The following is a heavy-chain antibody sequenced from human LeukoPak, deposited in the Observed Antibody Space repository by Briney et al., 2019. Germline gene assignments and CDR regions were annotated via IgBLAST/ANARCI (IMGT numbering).Heavy chain of an antibody. J-gene: IGHJ4*02. V-gene: IGHV1-24*01. CDR2: FDPEDGET. CDR3: ATVALIPLFNY. D-gene: IGHD3-16*02. Sequence: WMGGFDPEDGETIYAQKFQGRVTMTEDTSTDTAYMELSSLRSEDTAVYYCATVALIPLFNYWGQGTLVTVSS.